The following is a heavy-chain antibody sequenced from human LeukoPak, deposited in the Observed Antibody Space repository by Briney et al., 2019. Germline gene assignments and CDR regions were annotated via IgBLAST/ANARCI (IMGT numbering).Heavy chain of an antibody. CDR1: GFTFSSYG. D-gene: IGHD4/OR15-4a*01. CDR2: IRYGGSNK. CDR3: AKDWGSYGAFFDY. Sequence: GGSLRLSCAASGFTFSSYGMHWVRQAPGKGLEWVAFIRYGGSNKYYADSVKGRFTISRDNSKNTLYLQMNSLRAEDTAVYYCAKDWGSYGAFFDYWGQGTLVTVSS. J-gene: IGHJ4*02. V-gene: IGHV3-30*02.